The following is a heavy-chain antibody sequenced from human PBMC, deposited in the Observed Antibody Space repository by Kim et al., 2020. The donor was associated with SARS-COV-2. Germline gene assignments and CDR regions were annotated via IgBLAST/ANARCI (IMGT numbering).Heavy chain of an antibody. CDR3: ARASRDGYNSVGAFDI. CDR2: ISAYNGNT. D-gene: IGHD5-12*01. CDR1: GYTFTSYG. V-gene: IGHV1-18*01. Sequence: ASVKVSCKAPGYTFTSYGISWVRQAPGQGLEWMGWISAYNGNTNYAQKLQGRVTMTTDTSTSTAYMELRSLRSDDTAVYYCARASRDGYNSVGAFDIWGQGTMVTVSS. J-gene: IGHJ3*02.